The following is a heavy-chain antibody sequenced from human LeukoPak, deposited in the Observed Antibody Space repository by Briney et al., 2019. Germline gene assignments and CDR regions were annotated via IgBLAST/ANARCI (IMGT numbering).Heavy chain of an antibody. CDR1: GFSFSRYG. V-gene: IGHV3-33*01. CDR3: ARDRGGDDPIDY. J-gene: IGHJ4*02. D-gene: IGHD2-21*02. CDR2: IWDNCNNK. Sequence: PGGSLRLSCAASGFSFSRYGMHWVRQAPGKGLEWVAVIWDNCNNKDYADSVMGRFTISRDNSKNMLYLQMNSLRADDTAVYYCARDRGGDDPIDYWGQGTLVTVSS.